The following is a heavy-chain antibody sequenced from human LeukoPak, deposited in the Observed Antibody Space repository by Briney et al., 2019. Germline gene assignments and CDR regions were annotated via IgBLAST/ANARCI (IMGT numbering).Heavy chain of an antibody. CDR3: ARELGYYYDSSGYQHAFDI. Sequence: GGSLRLSCAASGFTFSSYWMSWVRQAPGKGLEWVANIKQDGSEKYYVDSVKGRFTISRDNAKNSLYLQMNSLRAEDTAVYYCARELGYYYDSSGYQHAFDIWGQGTMVTVSS. D-gene: IGHD3-22*01. CDR2: IKQDGSEK. J-gene: IGHJ3*02. V-gene: IGHV3-7*01. CDR1: GFTFSSYW.